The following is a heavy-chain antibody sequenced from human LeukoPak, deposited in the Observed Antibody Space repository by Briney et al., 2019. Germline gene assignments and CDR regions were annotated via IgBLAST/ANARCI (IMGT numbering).Heavy chain of an antibody. CDR1: GYTFTGYY. J-gene: IGHJ3*02. V-gene: IGHV1-46*01. CDR2: INPSGGNT. CDR3: ARVRDGYNDAYDI. D-gene: IGHD5-24*01. Sequence: ASVKVFCKASGYTFTGYYIHWVRQAPGQGLEWMGLINPSGGNTNYAQNFQGRVTMTRDTSTSTVYMGLSSLRSEDTAVYYCARVRDGYNDAYDIWGQGTMVTVPS.